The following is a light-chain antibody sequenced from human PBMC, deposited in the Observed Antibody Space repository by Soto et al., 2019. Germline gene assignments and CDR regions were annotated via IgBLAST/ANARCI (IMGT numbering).Light chain of an antibody. CDR2: DAS. J-gene: IGKJ2*01. CDR3: QQYENWRWPT. Sequence: EIAMTQSPGPLSVSPGERATLSCRASQNVRRNLAWYQQKPGQTPRLLIYDASTRATGIPARFSGSGSGTEFTLNISSLQSEDFAVYHCQQYENWRWPTFVQGTKLEIK. CDR1: QNVRRN. V-gene: IGKV3-15*01.